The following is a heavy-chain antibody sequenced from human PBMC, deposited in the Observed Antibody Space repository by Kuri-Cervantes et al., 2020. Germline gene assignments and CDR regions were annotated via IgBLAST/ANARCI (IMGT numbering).Heavy chain of an antibody. Sequence: SETLSLTCSVSGDSMSTSSAYWGWIRQPPGKGLEWIGTVYYNRITYYNPSVKGRITISVDTSKSQFSLKLGSMTAADTAIYYCARHLRGPETYFRTPVESWGQGTLVTVSS. CDR2: VYYNRIT. V-gene: IGHV4-39*01. CDR3: ARHLRGPETYFRTPVES. CDR1: GDSMSTSSAY. J-gene: IGHJ4*02. D-gene: IGHD3-10*01.